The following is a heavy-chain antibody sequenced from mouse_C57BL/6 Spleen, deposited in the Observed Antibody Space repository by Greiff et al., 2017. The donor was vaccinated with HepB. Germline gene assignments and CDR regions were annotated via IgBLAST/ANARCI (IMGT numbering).Heavy chain of an antibody. J-gene: IGHJ2*01. D-gene: IGHD2-10*01. CDR2: ISDGGSYT. Sequence: VQVVESGGGLVKPGGSLKLSCAASGFTFSSYAMSWVRQTPEKRLEWVATISDGGSYTYYPDNVKGRFTISRDNAKNNLYLQMSHLKSEDTAMYYCARDPLLWGKIFDYWGQGTTLTVSS. CDR3: ARDPLLWGKIFDY. V-gene: IGHV5-4*01. CDR1: GFTFSSYA.